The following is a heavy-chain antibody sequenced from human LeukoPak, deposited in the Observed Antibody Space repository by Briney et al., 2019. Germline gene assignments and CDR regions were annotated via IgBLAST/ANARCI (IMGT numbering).Heavy chain of an antibody. D-gene: IGHD3-16*02. J-gene: IGHJ3*02. V-gene: IGHV4-59*01. Sequence: SETLSLTCTVSGGSISSYYWSWIRQPPGKGLEWIGYIYYSGSTNYNPSLKSRVTISVDTSKNQFSLKLSSVTAADTAVYYCARDRFHDYVWGSYRKERPDAFDIWGQGTMVTVSS. CDR1: GGSISSYY. CDR3: ARDRFHDYVWGSYRKERPDAFDI. CDR2: IYYSGST.